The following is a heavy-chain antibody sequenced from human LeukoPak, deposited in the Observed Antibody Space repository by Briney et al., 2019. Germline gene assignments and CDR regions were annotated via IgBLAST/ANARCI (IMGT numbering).Heavy chain of an antibody. D-gene: IGHD5-18*01. CDR3: ARAKWIQLWFADY. V-gene: IGHV4-39*07. CDR1: GGSISSGSYY. J-gene: IGHJ4*02. CDR2: INHSGST. Sequence: SQTLSLTCTVSGGSISSGSYYWSWIRQPPWKGLEWIGEINHSGSTNYNPSLKSRVTISVDTSKNQFSLKLSSVTAADTAVYYCARAKWIQLWFADYWGQGTLVTVSS.